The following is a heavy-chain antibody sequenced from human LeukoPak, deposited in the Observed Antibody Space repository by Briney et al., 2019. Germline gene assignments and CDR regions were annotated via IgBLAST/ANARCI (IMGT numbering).Heavy chain of an antibody. CDR3: ARDGYGGFDY. Sequence: GGSLRLSCAASGFTFSTYWMHWVRQAPGKGLVWVSRINSDGTSTSYADSVKGRFTISRDNTKNTLYLQMNSLRAEDTAVYYCARDGYGGFDYWGQGTLVTVPS. V-gene: IGHV3-74*01. J-gene: IGHJ4*02. D-gene: IGHD2-15*01. CDR2: INSDGTST. CDR1: GFTFSTYW.